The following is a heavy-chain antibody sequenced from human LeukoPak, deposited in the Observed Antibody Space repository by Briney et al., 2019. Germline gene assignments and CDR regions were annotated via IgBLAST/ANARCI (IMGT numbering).Heavy chain of an antibody. CDR1: GGSINNYW. CDR3: ARDLMGTVTGYYYYYMDV. Sequence: PSETLSLTCSVSGGSINNYWWSWIRQPPGKGLEWIGRIYTSGSTNYNPSLKSRVTMSVDTSKNQFSLKLSSVTAADTAVYYCARDLMGTVTGYYYYYMDVWGQGTLVTVS. D-gene: IGHD4-11*01. V-gene: IGHV4-4*07. CDR2: IYTSGST. J-gene: IGHJ6*03.